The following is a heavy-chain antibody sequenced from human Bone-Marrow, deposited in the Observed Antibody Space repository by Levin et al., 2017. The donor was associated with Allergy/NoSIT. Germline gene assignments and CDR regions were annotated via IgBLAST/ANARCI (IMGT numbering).Heavy chain of an antibody. Sequence: ASVKVSCKASGGSLNNYAISWVRQAPGQGLEWMGGIIPSFGATNYAQTFQDRVTITADESTTRAYMELRGLRSEDTAEYYCARGVRFLEWLSNPRHYYYYGMDVWGQGTTVTVSS. D-gene: IGHD3-3*01. V-gene: IGHV1-69*13. CDR1: GGSLNNYA. CDR3: ARGVRFLEWLSNPRHYYYYGMDV. J-gene: IGHJ6*02. CDR2: IIPSFGAT.